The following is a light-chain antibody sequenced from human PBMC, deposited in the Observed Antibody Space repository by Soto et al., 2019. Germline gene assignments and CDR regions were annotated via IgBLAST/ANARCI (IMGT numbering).Light chain of an antibody. Sequence: QSVLTQPPSVSGAPGQRVTISCTGNSSNLGAGYDVHWYQQLPGAAPKLVIFGNRNRPSGVPERFSGSKSGTSASLAISGLRSEDEADYYCAAWDDSLNMVFGGGTKLTVL. J-gene: IGLJ2*01. CDR1: SSNLGAGYD. V-gene: IGLV1-40*01. CDR3: AAWDDSLNMV. CDR2: GNR.